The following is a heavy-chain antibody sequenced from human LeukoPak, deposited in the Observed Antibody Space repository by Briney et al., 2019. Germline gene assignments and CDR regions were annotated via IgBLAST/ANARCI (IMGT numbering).Heavy chain of an antibody. CDR1: GGTFSSYA. CDR3: ASNEYSSSKEYYFDY. V-gene: IGHV1-69*05. J-gene: IGHJ4*02. Sequence: VKVSCKASGGTFSSYAISWVRQAPGQGLEWMGGIIPIFGTANYAQKFQGRVTITTDESTSTAYMELSSLRSEDTAVYYCASNEYSSSKEYYFDYWGQGTLVTVSS. D-gene: IGHD6-6*01. CDR2: IIPIFGTA.